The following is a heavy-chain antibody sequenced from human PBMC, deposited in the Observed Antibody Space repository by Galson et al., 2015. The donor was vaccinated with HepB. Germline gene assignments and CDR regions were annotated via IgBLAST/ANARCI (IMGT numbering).Heavy chain of an antibody. CDR3: ARDPRYYYGMDV. CDR1: GDSVSSNSAA. Sequence: CAISGDSVSSNSAAWNWIRQSPSRGLEWLGRTYYRSKWYNDYAVSVKSRITINSDTSRNQFSLQLNSVTPEDTAVYYCARDPRYYYGMDVWGQGTTVTVSS. CDR2: TYYRSKWYN. V-gene: IGHV6-1*01. J-gene: IGHJ6*02.